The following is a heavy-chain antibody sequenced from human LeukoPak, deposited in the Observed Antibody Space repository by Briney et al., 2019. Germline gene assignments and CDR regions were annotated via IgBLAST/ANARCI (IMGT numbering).Heavy chain of an antibody. D-gene: IGHD3-16*01. Sequence: GGSLRLSCAASGFTFSSYAMSWVRQAPGKGLEWVSGIIDNGYITYYANSVRGRFTISRDNSKNTLFLKMNSLRAEDTAVYYCAKLGGQEVHNYYVTVWGKGTTVAVSS. CDR2: IIDNGYIT. CDR1: GFTFSSYA. J-gene: IGHJ6*03. V-gene: IGHV3-23*01. CDR3: AKLGGQEVHNYYVTV.